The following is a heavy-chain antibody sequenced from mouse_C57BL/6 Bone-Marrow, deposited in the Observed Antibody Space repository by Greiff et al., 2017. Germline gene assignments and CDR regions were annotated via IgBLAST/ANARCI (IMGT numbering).Heavy chain of an antibody. CDR2: ISSGSSTI. CDR1: GFTFSDYG. J-gene: IGHJ2*01. D-gene: IGHD1-1*01. Sequence: EVQLVESGGGLVKPGGSLKLSCAASGFTFSDYGMHWVRQAPEQGLEWVAYISSGSSTIYYADTVKGRFTISRDNAKNTLFLQMTSLTSEDTAMYYCARGRITTVPDYWGQGTTLTVSS. CDR3: ARGRITTVPDY. V-gene: IGHV5-17*01.